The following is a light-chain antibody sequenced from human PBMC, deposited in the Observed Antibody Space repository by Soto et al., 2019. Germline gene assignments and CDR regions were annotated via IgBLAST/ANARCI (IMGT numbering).Light chain of an antibody. Sequence: DIHMTQSPSSLSASIGDRVTITCRASQGVTRYLNWYQQKPGKAPNLLIYGASSLQSGVPSRFSGSASGTDFTLTITSLQPEDFATYYCQQADSFPLTLGGGTKVDIK. CDR3: QQADSFPLT. V-gene: IGKV1-12*01. CDR2: GAS. CDR1: QGVTRY. J-gene: IGKJ4*01.